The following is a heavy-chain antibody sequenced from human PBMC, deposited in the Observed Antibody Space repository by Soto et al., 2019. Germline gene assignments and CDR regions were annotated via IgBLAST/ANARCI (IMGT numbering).Heavy chain of an antibody. CDR3: ARNSIVGATIGCIDY. J-gene: IGHJ4*02. V-gene: IGHV4-59*08. D-gene: IGHD1-26*01. CDR1: GGSISNYY. CDR2: FFSIGNT. Sequence: PSETLSLTCSVSGGSISNYYWSWIRQSPGKGLEWIGFFFSIGNTNYNPSLKRRVTISVDTSKNQFSLKLSSVTAADTAVYYCARNSIVGATIGCIDYWGQGTLVTVSS.